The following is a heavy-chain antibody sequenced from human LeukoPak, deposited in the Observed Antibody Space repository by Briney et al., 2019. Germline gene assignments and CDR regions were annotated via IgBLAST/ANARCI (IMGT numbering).Heavy chain of an antibody. J-gene: IGHJ6*02. CDR3: AIVGAPPYYYYGMDV. CDR2: IYYSGST. D-gene: IGHD1-26*01. CDR1: GGSISSYY. V-gene: IGHV4-59*12. Sequence: PSETLSLTCTVSGGSISSYYWSWIRQPPGKGLVWIGYIYYSGSTNYNPSLKSRVTISVDTSKNQFTLKLSSVTAADTAVYYCAIVGAPPYYYYGMDVWGQGTTVTVSS.